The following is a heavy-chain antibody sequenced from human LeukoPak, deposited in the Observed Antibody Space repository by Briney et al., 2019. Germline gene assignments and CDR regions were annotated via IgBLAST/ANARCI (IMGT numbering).Heavy chain of an antibody. CDR2: ISYDGNIK. Sequence: PGGSLRLSCAASGFTLSSHAIHWVRQAPGKGLEWVALISYDGNIKYYADSVKGRFTISRDNSKNTLYLQMNSLRAEDTAVYYCAKASRGYSYGYVYWGQGTLVTVSS. V-gene: IGHV3-30*04. CDR1: GFTLSSHA. J-gene: IGHJ4*02. D-gene: IGHD5-18*01. CDR3: AKASRGYSYGYVY.